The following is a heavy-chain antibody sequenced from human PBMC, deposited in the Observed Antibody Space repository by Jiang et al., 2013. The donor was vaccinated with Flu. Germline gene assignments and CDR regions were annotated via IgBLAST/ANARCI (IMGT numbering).Heavy chain of an antibody. CDR2: IIPIFGTA. D-gene: IGHD5-12*01. CDR3: AGDNLVPTIYYYYGMDV. V-gene: IGHV1-69*06. CDR1: GGTFGTYT. J-gene: IGHJ6*02. Sequence: SGAEVKRPGSSVKVSCKASGGTFGTYTISWVRQAPGQGLEWMGGIIPIFGTANYAQKFQGRVMITADKSTSTAYMELSSLRSEDTAVYYCAGDNLVPTIYYYYGMDVWGQGTTVTVSS.